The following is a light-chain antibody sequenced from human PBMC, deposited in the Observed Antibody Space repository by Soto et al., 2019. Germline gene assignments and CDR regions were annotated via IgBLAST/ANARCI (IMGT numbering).Light chain of an antibody. V-gene: IGKV3-15*01. CDR3: QQYNNWPRAT. CDR1: QSINSN. CDR2: RAS. Sequence: EIVMTQSPATLSVSLGERATLSCRASQSINSNLAWYQQKPGQAXRLLMFRASIRAAGFPARFSGSGSGTEFNITISSLQSEDSAVYYCQQYNNWPRATFGGGTKVDIK. J-gene: IGKJ4*01.